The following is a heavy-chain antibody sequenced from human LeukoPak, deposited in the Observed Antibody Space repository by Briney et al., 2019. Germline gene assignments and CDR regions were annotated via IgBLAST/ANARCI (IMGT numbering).Heavy chain of an antibody. CDR2: IYHSGRT. CDR3: ARDQNGGDV. Sequence: SETLSLTCIVSGGSISSGDYYWSWIRQPPGKGLEWIGYIYHSGRTYYNPSLKSRVTISVDTSKNQFSLKLSSVIAADTAVYYCARDQNGGDVWGKGTTVTVSS. V-gene: IGHV4-30-4*02. CDR1: GGSISSGDYY. J-gene: IGHJ6*04.